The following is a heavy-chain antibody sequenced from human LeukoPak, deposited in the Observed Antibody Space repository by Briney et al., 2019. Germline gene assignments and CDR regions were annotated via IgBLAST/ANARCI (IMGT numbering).Heavy chain of an antibody. CDR2: VSSDGSSK. CDR1: GFTFSRPP. J-gene: IGHJ4*02. V-gene: IGHV3-30-3*01. Sequence: PGGSLRLSCAASGFTFSRPPMHWVRQAPGKGLEWVAFVSSDGSSKYYGDSVKGRFIISRDSSENMLHLQMNSLRAEDTAVYYCARDQKVIAVAGDFDYWGQGTLVTVSS. CDR3: ARDQKVIAVAGDFDY. D-gene: IGHD6-19*01.